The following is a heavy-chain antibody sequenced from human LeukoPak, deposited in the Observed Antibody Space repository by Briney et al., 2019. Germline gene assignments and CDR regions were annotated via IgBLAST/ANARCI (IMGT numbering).Heavy chain of an antibody. V-gene: IGHV4-39*01. D-gene: IGHD3-22*01. J-gene: IGHJ4*02. CDR2: IYYSGST. CDR3: ASQYYYDSSGYQDY. Sequence: SETLSLTCTVSGGSISSSSYYWGWIRQPPGKGLEWIGSIYYSGSTYYNPSLKSRVTISVDTSKNQFSLKLSSVTAADTAVYYCASQYYYDSSGYQDYWGQGTLVTVSS. CDR1: GGSISSSSYY.